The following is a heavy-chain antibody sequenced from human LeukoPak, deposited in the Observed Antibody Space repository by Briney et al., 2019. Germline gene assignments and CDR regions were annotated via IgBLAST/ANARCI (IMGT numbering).Heavy chain of an antibody. D-gene: IGHD3-10*01. CDR2: ISSSSSYV. Sequence: GGSLRLSCAASGITFSSYSMNWVRQAPGKGLEWVSSISSSSSYVYYADSVKGRFTISRDNAKNSLYLQMNSLRAEDTAVYYCARVPGAHFDYWGQGTLVTVSS. V-gene: IGHV3-21*01. CDR1: GITFSSYS. J-gene: IGHJ4*02. CDR3: ARVPGAHFDY.